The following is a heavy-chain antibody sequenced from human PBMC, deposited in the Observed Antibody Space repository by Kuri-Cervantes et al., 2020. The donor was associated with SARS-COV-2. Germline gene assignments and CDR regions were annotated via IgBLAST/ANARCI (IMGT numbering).Heavy chain of an antibody. J-gene: IGHJ6*02. CDR1: GYSISSGYY. V-gene: IGHV4-38-2*02. CDR2: IYYSGST. D-gene: IGHD6-19*01. Sequence: GSLRLSCTVSGYSISSGYYWGWIRQPPGKGLEWIGSIYYSGSTYYNPSLKSRVTISVDTSKNQFSLKLSSVTAADTAVYYCSGAVAAPPYYYYYGMDVWGQGTTVTVSS. CDR3: SGAVAAPPYYYYYGMDV.